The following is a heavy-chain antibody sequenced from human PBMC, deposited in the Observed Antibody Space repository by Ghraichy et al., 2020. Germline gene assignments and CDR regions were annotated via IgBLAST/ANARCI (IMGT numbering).Heavy chain of an antibody. Sequence: SETLSLTCAVSGYSISSGHYWGWIRQPPGKGLEFIGNIYHGGSNYSNPSLKSRVTISVDTSKNQFSLKLNSVTAADTAVYYCARDGYSGGYPTSWYFDLWGRGTLVTVSS. D-gene: IGHD3-22*01. J-gene: IGHJ2*01. V-gene: IGHV4-38-2*02. CDR1: GYSISSGHY. CDR3: ARDGYSGGYPTSWYFDL. CDR2: IYHGGSN.